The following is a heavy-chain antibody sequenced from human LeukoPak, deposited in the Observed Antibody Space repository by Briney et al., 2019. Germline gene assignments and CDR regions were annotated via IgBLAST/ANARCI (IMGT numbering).Heavy chain of an antibody. Sequence: SQTLSLTCAVSGGSISSGGYSWSWIRQPPGKGLEWIGYIYHSGSTYYNPSLKSRVTISVDRSKNQFSLKLSSVTAADTAVYYCARDVAAAWVDYWGQGTLVTVSS. CDR1: GGSISSGGYS. CDR2: IYHSGST. V-gene: IGHV4-30-2*01. CDR3: ARDVAAAWVDY. D-gene: IGHD6-13*01. J-gene: IGHJ4*02.